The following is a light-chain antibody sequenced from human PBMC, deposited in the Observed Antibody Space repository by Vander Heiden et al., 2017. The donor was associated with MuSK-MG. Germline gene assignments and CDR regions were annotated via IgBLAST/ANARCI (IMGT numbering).Light chain of an antibody. CDR3: QSYDSTVRGDVV. Sequence: QSVLTQPPSVSGAPGQGVTIPCTGSNTNIGAGYAVHWYRQLPGSAPKVLSYGNNNRPSDVADRFSGSKSGTSASLAITGLQVEDEADYYCQSYDSTVRGDVVFGGGTKLNVL. V-gene: IGLV1-40*01. J-gene: IGLJ2*01. CDR1: NTNIGAGYA. CDR2: GNN.